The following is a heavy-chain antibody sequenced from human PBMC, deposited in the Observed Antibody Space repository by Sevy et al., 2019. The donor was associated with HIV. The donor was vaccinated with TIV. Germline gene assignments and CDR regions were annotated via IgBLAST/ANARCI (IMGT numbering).Heavy chain of an antibody. CDR2: IYYSGST. D-gene: IGHD6-13*01. CDR1: GGSISSGGYY. V-gene: IGHV4-31*03. Sequence: SETLSLTCTVSGGSISSGGYYWSWIRQHPGKGMEWIGYIYYSGSTYYNPSLKSRVTISVDTSKNQFSLKLSSVTAADTAVYYCATVGESSSLDYWGQRTLVTVSS. J-gene: IGHJ4*02. CDR3: ATVGESSSLDY.